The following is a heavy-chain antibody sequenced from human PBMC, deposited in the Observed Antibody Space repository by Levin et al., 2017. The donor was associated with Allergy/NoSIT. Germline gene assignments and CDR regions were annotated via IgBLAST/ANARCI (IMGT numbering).Heavy chain of an antibody. Sequence: GGSLRLSCAGSGFTFSVAWLSWVRQAPGRGLEWVGRSKRETDGGTTDYAAPVKGRFTISRDDSKNMLYLQMNSLKTEDTAVYYCATEWEYWGQGTLVTVSS. CDR2: SKRETDGGTT. J-gene: IGHJ4*02. CDR1: GFTFSVAW. V-gene: IGHV3-15*01. CDR3: ATEWEY. D-gene: IGHD1-26*01.